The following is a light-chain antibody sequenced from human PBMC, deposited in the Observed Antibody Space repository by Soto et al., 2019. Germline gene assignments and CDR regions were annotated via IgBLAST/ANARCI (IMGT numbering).Light chain of an antibody. V-gene: IGKV3-20*01. J-gene: IGKJ2*01. CDR2: GAS. CDR3: QQGST. Sequence: EIVLTQSPGTLSLSPGERATLSCRASQSVSSSYLAWYQQKPGQAPRLLIYGASSRATGIPDRFSGSGSGTDFTLTISSLEPEDCAVYYCQQGSTFGQGTKLESK. CDR1: QSVSSSY.